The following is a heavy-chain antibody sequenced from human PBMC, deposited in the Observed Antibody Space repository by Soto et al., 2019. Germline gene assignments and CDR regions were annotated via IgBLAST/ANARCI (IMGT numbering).Heavy chain of an antibody. J-gene: IGHJ4*02. Sequence: PSETLSLTCTVSGGSISSGDYYWSWIRQPPGKGLEWIGYIYYSGSTYYNPSLKSRVTISVDTSKNQFSLKLSSVTAADTAVYYCAREGNYDILTGYTNGVIDYWGQGTPVTVSS. CDR1: GGSISSGDYY. D-gene: IGHD3-9*01. CDR3: AREGNYDILTGYTNGVIDY. V-gene: IGHV4-30-4*01. CDR2: IYYSGST.